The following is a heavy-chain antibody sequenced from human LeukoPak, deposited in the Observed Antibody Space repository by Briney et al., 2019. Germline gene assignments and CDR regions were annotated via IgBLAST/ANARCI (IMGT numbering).Heavy chain of an antibody. CDR3: ARVNTVTTGD. CDR1: GGTFSSYA. V-gene: IGHV1-69*04. CDR2: IIPILGIA. Sequence: SVKVSCKASGGTFSSYAISWVRQAPGQGLEWMGRIIPILGIANYAQKFQGRVTITADKSTSTAYTELSSLRSEDTAVYYCARVNTVTTGDWGQGTLVTVSS. J-gene: IGHJ4*02. D-gene: IGHD4-11*01.